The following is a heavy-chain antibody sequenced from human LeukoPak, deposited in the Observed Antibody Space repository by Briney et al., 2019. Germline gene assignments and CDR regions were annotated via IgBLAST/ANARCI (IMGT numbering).Heavy chain of an antibody. J-gene: IGHJ4*02. CDR3: ATETRFNNYDFWSGVRY. CDR1: GYTFTSYY. D-gene: IGHD3-3*01. V-gene: IGHV1-2*02. Sequence: GASVKVSCKASGYTFTSYYMHWVRQAPGQGLEWMGWINPNSGGTNYAQKFQGRVTMTRDTSISTAYMELSRLRSDDTAVYYCATETRFNNYDFWSGVRYWGQGTLVTVSS. CDR2: INPNSGGT.